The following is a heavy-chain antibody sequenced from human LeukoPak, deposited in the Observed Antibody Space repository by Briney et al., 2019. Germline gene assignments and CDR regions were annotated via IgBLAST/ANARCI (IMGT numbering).Heavy chain of an antibody. J-gene: IGHJ4*02. CDR2: IIPIFGTA. V-gene: IGHV1-69*05. Sequence: SVKISCKASGGTFSSYAISWVRQAPGQGLEWMGRIIPIFGTANYAQKFQGRVTITTDESTSTAYMELSSLRSEDTAVYYCARVEEIGGATTPYWGQGTLVTVSS. CDR3: ARVEEIGGATTPY. CDR1: GGTFSSYA. D-gene: IGHD1-26*01.